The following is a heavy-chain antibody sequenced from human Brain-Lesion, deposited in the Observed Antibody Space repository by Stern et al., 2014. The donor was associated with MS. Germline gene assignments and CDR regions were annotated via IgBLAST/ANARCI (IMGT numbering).Heavy chain of an antibody. V-gene: IGHV3-9*01. CDR1: GFTFDNYA. CDR3: ARGGYYNIRHGMDV. Sequence: QLVESGGGLVQPGRSLRLSWAASGFTFDNYAMYWVRQGPGKGLEWVSGIGWNSGNIAYAYSVKGRFTISRDTARNSLYLQMNSLRAEDTALYYCARGGYYNIRHGMDVWGQGTTVIVSS. J-gene: IGHJ6*02. D-gene: IGHD3-9*01. CDR2: IGWNSGNI.